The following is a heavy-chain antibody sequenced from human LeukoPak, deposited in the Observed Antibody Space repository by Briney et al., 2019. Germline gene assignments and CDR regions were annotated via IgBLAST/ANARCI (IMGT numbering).Heavy chain of an antibody. Sequence: GASVKVSCKASGYTFTSCDINWVRQATRQGLELMWWMNLNSGNTGYAQKFQGRVTMTRNTSTSTAYMELSSLRSADTAVYYCARTLTEWLRLRPAGRYYYYSMDVWGKGTTVTVSS. V-gene: IGHV1-8*01. CDR1: GYTFTSCD. CDR3: ARTLTEWLRLRPAGRYYYYSMDV. J-gene: IGHJ6*03. CDR2: MNLNSGNT. D-gene: IGHD5-12*01.